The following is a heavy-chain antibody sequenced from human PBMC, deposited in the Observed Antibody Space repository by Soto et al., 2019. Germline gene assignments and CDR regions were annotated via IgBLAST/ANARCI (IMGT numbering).Heavy chain of an antibody. D-gene: IGHD3-10*01. V-gene: IGHV2-5*02. CDR1: GFSLSTSGVG. CDR3: ARGGWTTYYSPFFDY. Sequence: QITLKESGPTLVKPTQTLTLTCTFSGFSLSTSGVGVGWIRQPPGKALEWLALIYWGDDKRYSPSLKSRLTITKDTSKNQVVLTLTKLDTVDTATYYCARGGWTTYYSPFFDYWGQGTLVTVSS. CDR2: IYWGDDK. J-gene: IGHJ4*02.